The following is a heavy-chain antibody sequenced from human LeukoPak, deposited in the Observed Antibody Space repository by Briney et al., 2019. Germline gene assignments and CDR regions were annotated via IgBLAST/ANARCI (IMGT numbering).Heavy chain of an antibody. CDR2: IYYSGST. Sequence: SQTLSLTCTVSGGSINSGDYYWSWIRQHPGKGLEWIGHIYYSGSTYFNPSLKSRVTISVDVSKDQFSLKLSSVTAADTAVYYCARLCWGNQLAGFDSWGQGTLVTVSS. CDR3: ARLCWGNQLAGFDS. V-gene: IGHV4-31*03. D-gene: IGHD3-10*02. CDR1: GGSINSGDYY. J-gene: IGHJ4*02.